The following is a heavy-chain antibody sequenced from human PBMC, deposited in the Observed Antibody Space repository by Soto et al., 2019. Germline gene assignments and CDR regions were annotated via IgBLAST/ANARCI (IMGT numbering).Heavy chain of an antibody. V-gene: IGHV5-51*01. Sequence: GESMKISSTGSGYSFTSYWIGWVRQMPGKGLEWMGIIYPGDSDTRYSPSFQGQVTISADKSISTAYLQWSSLKASDTAMYYCARQVGCSGGSCYFLPNWFDPWGQGTLVTVSS. CDR1: GYSFTSYW. D-gene: IGHD2-15*01. CDR3: ARQVGCSGGSCYFLPNWFDP. CDR2: IYPGDSDT. J-gene: IGHJ5*02.